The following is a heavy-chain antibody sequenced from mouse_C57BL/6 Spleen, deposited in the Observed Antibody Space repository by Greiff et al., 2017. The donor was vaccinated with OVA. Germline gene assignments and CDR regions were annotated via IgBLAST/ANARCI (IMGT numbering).Heavy chain of an antibody. D-gene: IGHD2-2*01. V-gene: IGHV1-15*01. CDR3: TRYGSSWCAY. CDR2: IDPETGGT. CDR1: GYTFTDYE. Sequence: QVQLQQSGAELVRPGASVTLSCKASGYTFTDYEMHWVKQTPVHGLEWIGAIDPETGGTAYNQKFKGKAILTADKSSSTAYMELRSLTSEDSAVYYCTRYGSSWCAYWGQGTLVTVSA. J-gene: IGHJ3*01.